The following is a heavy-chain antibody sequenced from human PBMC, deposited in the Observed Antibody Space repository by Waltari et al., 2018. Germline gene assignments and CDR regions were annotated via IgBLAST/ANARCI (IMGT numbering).Heavy chain of an antibody. J-gene: IGHJ4*02. V-gene: IGHV3-53*01. CDR3: ARYLKYGTIFGVGTPWYFDY. Sequence: EVQLVESGGGLIQPGGSLRLSCAASGFTVSSNYMSWVRQAPGKGLEWVSVIYSGGSTYYADSVKGRFTISRDNSKNTLYLQMNSLRAEDTAVYYCARYLKYGTIFGVGTPWYFDYWGQGTLVTVSS. CDR1: GFTVSSNY. CDR2: IYSGGST. D-gene: IGHD3-3*01.